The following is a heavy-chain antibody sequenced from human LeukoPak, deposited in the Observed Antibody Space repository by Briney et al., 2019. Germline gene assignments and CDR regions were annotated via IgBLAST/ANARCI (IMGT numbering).Heavy chain of an antibody. CDR1: GFTFRSYW. J-gene: IGHJ4*02. CDR2: LNSDGSTT. D-gene: IGHD2-8*02. V-gene: IGHV3-74*01. CDR3: ARSTGGIFDY. Sequence: HPGGSLRLSCAASGFTFRSYWMHWVRQVPGKGLVWVSRLNSDGSTTSHAESVKGRFTISRDNAKNTLYLQMNSLRAEDTAVYYCARSTGGIFDYWGQGTLVTVSS.